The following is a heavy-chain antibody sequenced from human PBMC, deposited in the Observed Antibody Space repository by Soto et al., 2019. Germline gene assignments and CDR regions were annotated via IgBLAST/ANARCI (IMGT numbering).Heavy chain of an antibody. D-gene: IGHD3-22*01. CDR3: AKSYDSSGYYFTDY. Sequence: PGGSLRLSCAASGFTFSSYAMSWVRQAPGKGLEWVSAISGSGGSTYYADSVKGRFTISRDNSKNTLYLQMNSLRAEDTDVYYCAKSYDSSGYYFTDYWGQGTLVTVSS. CDR1: GFTFSSYA. V-gene: IGHV3-23*01. J-gene: IGHJ4*02. CDR2: ISGSGGST.